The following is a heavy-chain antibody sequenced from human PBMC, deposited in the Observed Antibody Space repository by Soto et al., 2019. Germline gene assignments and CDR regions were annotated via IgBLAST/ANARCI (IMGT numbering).Heavy chain of an antibody. D-gene: IGHD3-10*01. J-gene: IGHJ6*02. CDR2: IFYSGTT. V-gene: IGHV4-30-4*01. CDR1: GGSISSGNYY. Sequence: QVQLQESGPGLVKPSQTLSLTCTVSGGSISSGNYYWTWIRQPPGKGLEWIGNIFYSGTTYYNPPLRSRVTISVDTSKNQFSLKVDSVSAADTAVYYWARESGWFGEFNYYYNGMDVWGQGIMVTVSS. CDR3: ARESGWFGEFNYYYNGMDV.